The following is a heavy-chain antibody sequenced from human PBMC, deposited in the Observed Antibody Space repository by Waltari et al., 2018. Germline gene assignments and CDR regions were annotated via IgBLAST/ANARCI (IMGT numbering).Heavy chain of an antibody. CDR2: IYHSGTT. CDR3: ARGAYYDFWGALSRGLDY. CDR1: GYSVSSNYY. D-gene: IGHD3-3*01. Sequence: QVQLQESGPGLVKPSETLSLTCSVSGYSVSSNYYWGWIRQPPGKGLEWIGSIYHSGTTYYNPSLKSRVTSSVDTAKNQFSLMLTSVTATGTAVYYCARGAYYDFWGALSRGLDYWGQGALVTVSS. V-gene: IGHV4-38-2*02. J-gene: IGHJ4*02.